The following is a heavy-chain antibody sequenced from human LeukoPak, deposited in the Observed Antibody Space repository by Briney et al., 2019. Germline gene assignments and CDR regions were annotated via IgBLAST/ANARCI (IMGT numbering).Heavy chain of an antibody. CDR2: IYHSGST. V-gene: IGHV4-4*02. CDR3: ASRAPRDNFNRYLPIDY. D-gene: IGHD1-20*01. J-gene: IGHJ4*02. Sequence: SETLSLTCAVAGASISNSNWWTWVRQPPGQGLEWIGEIYHSGSTNYKPSLKSRATISVDKSKNQFSLKLSSVTAADTAVYYCASRAPRDNFNRYLPIDYWGQGTLVTVSS. CDR1: GASISNSNW.